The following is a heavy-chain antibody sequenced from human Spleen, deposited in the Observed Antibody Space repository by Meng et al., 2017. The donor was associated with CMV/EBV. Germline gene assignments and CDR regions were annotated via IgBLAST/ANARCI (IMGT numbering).Heavy chain of an antibody. J-gene: IGHJ4*02. V-gene: IGHV1-69*10. CDR3: ARGGPTAAGNRRSPSLMNYFDY. Sequence: SVKVSCKASGGTFSSYAISWVRQAPGQGLEWMGGIIPILGIANYAQKFQGRVTITADKSTSTAYMELSSLRAEDTAVYYCARGGPTAAGNRRSPSLMNYFDYWGQGTLVTVSS. CDR2: IIPILGIA. CDR1: GGTFSSYA. D-gene: IGHD6-13*01.